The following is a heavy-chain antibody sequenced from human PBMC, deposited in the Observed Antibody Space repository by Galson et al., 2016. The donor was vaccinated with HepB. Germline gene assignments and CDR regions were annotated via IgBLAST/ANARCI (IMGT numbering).Heavy chain of an antibody. CDR2: IRAFSSGT. CDR3: AKVSDHYDFLTGYYREVCFDY. Sequence: SLRLSCAVSGFTLSTYGMNWVRQAPGKGLEWVSGIRAFSSGTDYADSVKGRFTISRDNSKNRLYLQMSSLRAEDTAVYFCAKVSDHYDFLTGYYREVCFDYWGQGTLVTVSS. V-gene: IGHV3-23*01. D-gene: IGHD3-9*01. J-gene: IGHJ4*02. CDR1: GFTLSTYG.